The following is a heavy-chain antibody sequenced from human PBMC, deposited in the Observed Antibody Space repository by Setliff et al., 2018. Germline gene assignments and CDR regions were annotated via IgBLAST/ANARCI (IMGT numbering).Heavy chain of an antibody. CDR2: ISWDGVSA. J-gene: IGHJ6*02. Sequence: GGSLRLSCEASGFTFDDHTMHWVRQAPGRGLEWISIISWDGVSAEYADSVRGRFTISRDNAKDPLYLQMNSLRAEDTALYYCARDGVFYAMDVWGRGTTVTVSS. CDR1: GFTFDDHT. D-gene: IGHD3-10*01. CDR3: ARDGVFYAMDV. V-gene: IGHV3-20*04.